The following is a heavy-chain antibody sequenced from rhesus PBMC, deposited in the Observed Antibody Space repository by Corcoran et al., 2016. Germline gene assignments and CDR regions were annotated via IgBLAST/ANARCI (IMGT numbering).Heavy chain of an antibody. CDR1: GYSINSGFY. V-gene: IGHV4-99*01. J-gene: IGHJ4*01. CDR3: ARHGLTGGFDY. CDR2: ISGGSGST. Sequence: QVQLQESGPGLVKPSETLSLTCAVSGYSINSGFYWVWIRQPPGKGLEYIASISGGSGSTNYNPSLNSRVTISKDMSKNQFSLKLTSVTAADTAVYYCARHGLTGGFDYWGQGVLVTVSS. D-gene: IGHD7-45*01.